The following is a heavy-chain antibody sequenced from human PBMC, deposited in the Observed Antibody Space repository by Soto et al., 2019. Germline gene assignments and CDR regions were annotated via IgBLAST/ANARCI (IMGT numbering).Heavy chain of an antibody. J-gene: IGHJ3*02. D-gene: IGHD6-19*01. V-gene: IGHV5-10-1*01. Sequence: GESLKISCKGSGYSFTNYWISWARQMPGKGLEWMGRIDPSDSYTNYSPSFQGHVTISADKSINTAYLQWGSLKASDTAMYFCASGGRYSSGWYYAFDIWGQGTMVTVSS. CDR3: ASGGRYSSGWYYAFDI. CDR2: IDPSDSYT. CDR1: GYSFTNYW.